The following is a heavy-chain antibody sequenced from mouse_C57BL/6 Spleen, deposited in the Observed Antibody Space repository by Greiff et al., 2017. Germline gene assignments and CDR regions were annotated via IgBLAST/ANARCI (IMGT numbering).Heavy chain of an antibody. Sequence: QVQLKQPGAELVKPGASVKLSCKASGYTFTSYWMHWVKQRPGQGLEWIGMIHPNSGSTNYNEKFKSKATLTVDKSSSTAYMQLSSLTSEDSAVYYCAIPHYGSSYCFDYWGQGTTLTVSS. CDR1: GYTFTSYW. J-gene: IGHJ2*01. CDR2: IHPNSGST. CDR3: AIPHYGSSYCFDY. V-gene: IGHV1-64*01. D-gene: IGHD1-1*01.